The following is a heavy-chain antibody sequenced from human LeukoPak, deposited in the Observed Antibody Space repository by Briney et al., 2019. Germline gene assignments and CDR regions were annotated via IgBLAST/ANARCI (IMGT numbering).Heavy chain of an antibody. D-gene: IGHD3-3*01. CDR2: IIPIFGTA. CDR1: GGTFSSYA. V-gene: IGHV1-69*13. J-gene: IGHJ4*02. CDR3: ASYYDFWSGNFDY. Sequence: SVKVSCKASGGTFSSYAISWVRQAPGQGLEWMGGIIPIFGTANYAQKFQGRVAITADESTSTAYMELSSLRSEDTAVYYCASYYDFWSGNFDYWGQGTLVTVSS.